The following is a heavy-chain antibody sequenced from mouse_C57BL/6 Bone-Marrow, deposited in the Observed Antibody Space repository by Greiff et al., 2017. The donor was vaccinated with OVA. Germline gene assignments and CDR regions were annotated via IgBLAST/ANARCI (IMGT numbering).Heavy chain of an antibody. J-gene: IGHJ1*03. Sequence: EVMLVESAGGLVQPGSSMKLSCTASGFTFSDYYMAWVRQVPEKGLEWVANINYDGSSTYYLDSLKSRFIISRDNAKNILYLQMSSLKSDDTATYYCARDLGDYRYFDVWGTGTTVTVSS. CDR1: GFTFSDYY. CDR2: INYDGSST. D-gene: IGHD2-13*01. CDR3: ARDLGDYRYFDV. V-gene: IGHV5-16*01.